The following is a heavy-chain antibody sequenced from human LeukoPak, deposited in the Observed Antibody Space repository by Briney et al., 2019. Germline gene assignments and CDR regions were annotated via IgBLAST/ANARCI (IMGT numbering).Heavy chain of an antibody. V-gene: IGHV4-34*01. J-gene: IGHJ6*03. D-gene: IGHD6-13*01. Sequence: SETLSLTCAVYGGSFSGYYWSWIRQPPGKGLEWIGEINHSGSTNYNPSLKSRVTISVDTSKNQFSLKLSSVTAADTAVYYCTRRRDSSSLFYSYYYMDVWGKGTTVTISS. CDR1: GGSFSGYY. CDR3: TRRRDSSSLFYSYYYMDV. CDR2: INHSGST.